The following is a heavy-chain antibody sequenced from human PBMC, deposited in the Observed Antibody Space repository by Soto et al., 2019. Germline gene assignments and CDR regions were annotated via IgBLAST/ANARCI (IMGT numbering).Heavy chain of an antibody. D-gene: IGHD3-9*01. CDR1: GGSISSGGYY. CDR3: ASGGYDILTGYYPPFDY. CDR2: IYYSGST. Sequence: SETLSLPCTVSGGSISSGGYYWSWIRQHPGKGLEWIGYIYYSGSTYYNPSLKSRVTISVDTSKNHFSLKLSSVTAADTAVYYCASGGYDILTGYYPPFDYWGQGTLVTVSS. V-gene: IGHV4-31*03. J-gene: IGHJ4*02.